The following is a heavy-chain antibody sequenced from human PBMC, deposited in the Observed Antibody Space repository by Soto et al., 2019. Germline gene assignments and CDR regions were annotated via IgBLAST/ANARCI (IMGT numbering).Heavy chain of an antibody. CDR3: ARGMYGSGMYY. Sequence: EVQLVESGGGLVQPGGSLRLSCAASGFTFSSYSMNWVRQAPGKGLEWVSYISSSSSTIYYADSVKGRFTISRDNAKNSLYLQMNSLRAEDTAVYYCARGMYGSGMYYWGQGTLVTVSS. J-gene: IGHJ4*02. V-gene: IGHV3-48*01. D-gene: IGHD3-10*01. CDR1: GFTFSSYS. CDR2: ISSSSSTI.